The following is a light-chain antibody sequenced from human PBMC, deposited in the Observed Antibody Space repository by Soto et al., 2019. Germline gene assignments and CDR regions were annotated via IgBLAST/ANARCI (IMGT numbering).Light chain of an antibody. CDR3: CSYAGSYTYV. CDR2: DVS. CDR1: SSDVGAYTY. J-gene: IGLJ1*01. V-gene: IGLV2-11*01. Sequence: QSVLTQPRSVSASPRQSVTISCTGTSSDVGAYTYVSWYQQHPGKAPKLMIYDVSKRPSGIPDRFSGFKSGNTASLTISGLQAEDEADYYCCSYAGSYTYVFGTGTDLTVL.